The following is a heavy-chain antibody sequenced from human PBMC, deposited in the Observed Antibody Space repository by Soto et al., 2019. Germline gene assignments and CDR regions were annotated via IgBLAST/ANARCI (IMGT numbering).Heavy chain of an antibody. CDR1: GGSIRSYY. Sequence: QVQLQESGPGLVKPSETLSLNCAVSGGSIRSYYWSWMRQPPGEGLERDGYIYASGSTNYNPSRKRRVTLSANTSKHPFSLKLSSVTAADTAVYYCARGGAPSYSLAPWGQGALVAVSS. CDR2: IYASGST. J-gene: IGHJ5*02. D-gene: IGHD2-15*01. CDR3: ARGGAPSYSLAP. V-gene: IGHV4-59*12.